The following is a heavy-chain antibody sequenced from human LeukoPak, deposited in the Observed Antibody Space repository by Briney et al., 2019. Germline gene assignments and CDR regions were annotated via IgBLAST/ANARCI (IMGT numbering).Heavy chain of an antibody. CDR1: GGTFSSYA. CDR3: ARDDQHLDTMTAFDI. D-gene: IGHD3-22*01. Sequence: GASVKASCKASGGTFSSYAISWVRQAPGQGLEWMGRIIPIFGTANYAQKFQGRVTITTDESTSTAYMELSSLRSEDTAVYYCARDDQHLDTMTAFDIWGQGTMVTVSS. V-gene: IGHV1-69*05. CDR2: IIPIFGTA. J-gene: IGHJ3*02.